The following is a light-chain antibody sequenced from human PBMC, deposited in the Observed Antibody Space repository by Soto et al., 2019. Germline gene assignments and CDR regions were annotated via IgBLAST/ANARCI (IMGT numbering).Light chain of an antibody. J-gene: IGLJ1*01. CDR1: SSDVGSYNL. CDR3: CSYAGSSTYV. Sequence: QSVLTQPASVSGSPGQSITISCTGTSSDVGSYNLVSWYQQHPGKAPKLMIYEVSKRPSGVSNRFSGSKSGNTASLTISGLQAEDEADYCCCSYAGSSTYVFGTGTKVTVL. V-gene: IGLV2-23*02. CDR2: EVS.